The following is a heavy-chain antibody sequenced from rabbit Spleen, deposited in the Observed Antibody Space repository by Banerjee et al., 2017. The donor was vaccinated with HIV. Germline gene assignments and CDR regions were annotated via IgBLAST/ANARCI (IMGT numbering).Heavy chain of an antibody. CDR1: GFSFINNYY. D-gene: IGHD1-1*01. V-gene: IGHV1S40*01. CDR3: ARSNNADDYISL. J-gene: IGHJ3*01. Sequence: QQLEESGGDLVKPGASLTLTCTASGFSFINNYYMCWVRQAPGKGLEWTGCIYAATSGSTWYASWAKGRFTISSHNAQNTLYLQLNSLTAADTATYFCARSNNADDYISLWGQGTLVTVS. CDR2: IYAATSGST.